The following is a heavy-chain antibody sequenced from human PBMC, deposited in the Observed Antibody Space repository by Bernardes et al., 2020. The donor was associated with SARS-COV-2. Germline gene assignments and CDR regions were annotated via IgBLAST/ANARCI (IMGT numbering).Heavy chain of an antibody. V-gene: IGHV4-4*02. CDR2: IYHSGST. J-gene: IGHJ6*02. Sequence: SETLSLTCAVSGGSISSSNWWSWVRQPPGKGLEWIGEIYHSGSTNDNPSLKSRVTISVDKSKNQFSLKLSSVTAADTAVYYCARAAVDYSPYYYYYGMDVWGQGTTVTVSS. CDR3: ARAAVDYSPYYYYYGMDV. D-gene: IGHD2-15*01. CDR1: GGSISSSNW.